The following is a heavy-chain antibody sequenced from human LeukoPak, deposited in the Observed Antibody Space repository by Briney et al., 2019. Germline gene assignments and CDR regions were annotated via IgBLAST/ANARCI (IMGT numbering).Heavy chain of an antibody. Sequence: PGGSLRLSCAASGFTFSDYYMSWIRQAPGKGLEWVSYISLSDANMNYADSVKGRFSISRDNAENSLYLQMNSLRVDDTAVYYCARFGGSGWSLDYWGQGTLVTVSS. CDR3: ARFGGSGWSLDY. CDR2: ISLSDANM. J-gene: IGHJ4*02. CDR1: GFTFSDYY. D-gene: IGHD6-19*01. V-gene: IGHV3-11*01.